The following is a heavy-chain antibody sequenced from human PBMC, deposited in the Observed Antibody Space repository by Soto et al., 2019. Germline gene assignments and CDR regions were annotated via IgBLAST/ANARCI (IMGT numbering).Heavy chain of an antibody. D-gene: IGHD3-3*01. J-gene: IGHJ5*02. V-gene: IGHV4-39*01. CDR2: IYYSGST. CDR3: ARHFGSGWFDP. CDR1: GGSISSSSYY. Sequence: QLQLQESGPGLVKPSETLSLTCTVSGGSISSSSYYWGWIRQPPGKGLEWIGSIYYSGSTYYNPSLKSRVTISVDTSKNQFSLKLSSVTAADTAVYYCARHFGSGWFDPWGQGTLVTVSS.